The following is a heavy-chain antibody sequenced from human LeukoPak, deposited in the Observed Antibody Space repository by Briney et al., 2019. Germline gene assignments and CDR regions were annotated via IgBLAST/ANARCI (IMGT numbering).Heavy chain of an antibody. V-gene: IGHV4-59*01. Sequence: PSETLSLTCTVSGGSISSYYWSWIRQPPGKGLEWIGYIYYSGSTNYNPSLKSRVTISVDTSKNQFSLRLSSVTAADTAVYYCARDLGYDSSSYFDYWGQGTLVTVSS. CDR3: ARDLGYDSSSYFDY. J-gene: IGHJ4*02. CDR1: GGSISSYY. CDR2: IYYSGST. D-gene: IGHD3-22*01.